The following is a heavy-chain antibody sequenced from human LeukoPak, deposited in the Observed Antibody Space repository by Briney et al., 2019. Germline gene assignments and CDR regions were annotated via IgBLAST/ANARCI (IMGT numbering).Heavy chain of an antibody. V-gene: IGHV3-21*01. CDR2: ISSTSTYI. Sequence: GGSLRLSCAASGFTLSTYNMIWVRQAPGKGLELVSSISSTSTYIYYADSVKGRFTISRDNSKNTLYLQTSSLRAEDTAVYYCARASTTVPNLLDHWGRGTLVTVSS. J-gene: IGHJ4*02. D-gene: IGHD4-17*01. CDR3: ARASTTVPNLLDH. CDR1: GFTLSTYN.